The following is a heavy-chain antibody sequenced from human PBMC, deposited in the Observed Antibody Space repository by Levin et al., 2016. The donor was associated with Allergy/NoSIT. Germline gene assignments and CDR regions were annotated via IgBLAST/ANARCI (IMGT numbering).Heavy chain of an antibody. D-gene: IGHD2-2*03. CDR3: AKDWKGWIDY. Sequence: WIRQPPGKGLEWVAVISYDGSNKYYADSVKGRFTISRDNSKNTLYLQMNSLRAEDTAVYYCAKDWKGWIDYWGQGTLVTVSS. V-gene: IGHV3-30*04. CDR2: ISYDGSNK. J-gene: IGHJ4*02.